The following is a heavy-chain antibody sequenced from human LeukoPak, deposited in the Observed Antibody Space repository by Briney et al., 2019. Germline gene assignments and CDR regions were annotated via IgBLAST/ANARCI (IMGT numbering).Heavy chain of an antibody. CDR1: GGSISSGSYY. D-gene: IGHD3-10*01. J-gene: IGHJ4*02. CDR3: ARSLVRGVPFDY. CDR2: IYTSGST. Sequence: PSETLSLTCTVSGGSISSGSYYWSWIRQPAGKGLEWIGRIYTSGSTNYNPSLKSRVTISVDTSKNQFSLKLSSVTAADTAVYYCARSLVRGVPFDYWGRGTLVTVSS. V-gene: IGHV4-61*02.